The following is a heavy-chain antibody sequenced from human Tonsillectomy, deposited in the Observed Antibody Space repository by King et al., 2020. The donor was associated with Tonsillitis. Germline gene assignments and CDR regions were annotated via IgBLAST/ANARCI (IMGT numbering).Heavy chain of an antibody. Sequence: VQLVESGAEVKKPGASVKVSCKASGYTFTSYGLSWVRQAPGQGLEWMGWISTYNGNTNYAQNFQGRVTLTTDTSTSTAYMELRSLRSDDTAVFYCARVSGEYSILTGFSAWGQGTLVTVSS. J-gene: IGHJ5*02. CDR2: ISTYNGNT. CDR1: GYTFTSYG. D-gene: IGHD3-9*01. V-gene: IGHV1-18*01. CDR3: ARVSGEYSILTGFSA.